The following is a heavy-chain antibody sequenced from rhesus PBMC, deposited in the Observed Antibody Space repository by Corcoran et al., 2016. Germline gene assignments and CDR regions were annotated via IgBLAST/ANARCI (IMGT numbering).Heavy chain of an antibody. CDR2: ISGSSGST. CDR3: ARRRVAAAGTDYGLDS. V-gene: IGHV4-99*01. D-gene: IGHD6-31*01. J-gene: IGHJ6*01. Sequence: QVQLQESGPGLVKPSETLSLTCAVSGYSISSGYYWGWIRQPPGKGLEYIGYISGSSGSTYYNPSLNSLGTISKDTAKNQVSLKLSSVTAADTAVYYCARRRVAAAGTDYGLDSWGQGVVVTVSS. CDR1: GYSISSGYY.